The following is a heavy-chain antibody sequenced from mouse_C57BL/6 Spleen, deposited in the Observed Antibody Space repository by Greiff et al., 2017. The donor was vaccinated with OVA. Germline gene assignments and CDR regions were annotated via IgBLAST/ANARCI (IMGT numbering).Heavy chain of an antibody. CDR3: ARVVYYGTPYWFDY. V-gene: IGHV1-53*01. CDR2: INPSNGGT. J-gene: IGHJ2*01. D-gene: IGHD1-1*01. CDR1: GYTFTSYW. Sequence: QVQLQQPGTDLVKPGASVKLSCKASGYTFTSYWMHWVKQTPGQGLEWIGNINPSNGGTNYHEKFKSKATLTVDNSASTAYMQLSSLTFADSAVCYCARVVYYGTPYWFDYWGQGTTLTVSS.